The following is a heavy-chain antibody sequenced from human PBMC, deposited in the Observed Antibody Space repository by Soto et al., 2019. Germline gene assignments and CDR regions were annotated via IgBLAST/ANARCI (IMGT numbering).Heavy chain of an antibody. CDR1: GYTFTSYG. V-gene: IGHV1-18*01. CDR3: ARDRIVVVPAAMGL. J-gene: IGHJ4*02. Sequence: ASVKVSCKASGYTFTSYGISWVRQAPGQGLEWMGWISAYNGNTNYAQKLQGRVTMTTDTSTSTAYMELRSLRSDDTAVYYCARDRIVVVPAAMGLWGQGTLVTVPQ. CDR2: ISAYNGNT. D-gene: IGHD2-2*01.